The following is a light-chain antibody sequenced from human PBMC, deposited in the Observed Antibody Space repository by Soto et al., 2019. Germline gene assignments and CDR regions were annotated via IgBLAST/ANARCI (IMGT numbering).Light chain of an antibody. CDR2: GAS. V-gene: IGKV1-33*01. J-gene: IGKJ1*01. CDR3: QQYNSYSEA. CDR1: QDISNY. Sequence: IHLTQCPSALSASVRDRVTITCQASQDISNYLNWYQQKPGKAPDFLIYGASNLETGVPSRFSGSGSGTEFTLTISSLQPDDFATYYCQQYNSYSEAFGQGTKVDIK.